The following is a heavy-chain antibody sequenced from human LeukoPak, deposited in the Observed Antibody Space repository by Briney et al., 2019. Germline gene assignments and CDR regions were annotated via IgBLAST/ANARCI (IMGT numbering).Heavy chain of an antibody. Sequence: GASVKVSCKASGYTFSGYYLHWVRQAPGQGLEWMGWINPNSGGTNSAQKFQGRVTMTRDTSIITAYMELSRLRSDDTAVYYCARCRVYSISWCDAFDIWGQGTMVTVSS. D-gene: IGHD6-13*01. CDR3: ARCRVYSISWCDAFDI. CDR2: INPNSGGT. V-gene: IGHV1-2*02. J-gene: IGHJ3*02. CDR1: GYTFSGYY.